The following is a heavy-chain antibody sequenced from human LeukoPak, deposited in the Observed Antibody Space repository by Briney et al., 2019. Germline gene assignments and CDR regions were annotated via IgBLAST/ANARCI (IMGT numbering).Heavy chain of an antibody. CDR3: ASAPCSGGSCYSYGYFQH. J-gene: IGHJ1*01. Sequence: ASVKVSCKASGYTFTSYDINWVRQATGQGLEWMGWMNPNSGNTGYAQKFQGRVTITRNTSISTAYMELSSLRSEDTAVYYCASAPCSGGSCYSYGYFQHWGQGTLVTVSS. CDR2: MNPNSGNT. CDR1: GYTFTSYD. D-gene: IGHD2-15*01. V-gene: IGHV1-8*03.